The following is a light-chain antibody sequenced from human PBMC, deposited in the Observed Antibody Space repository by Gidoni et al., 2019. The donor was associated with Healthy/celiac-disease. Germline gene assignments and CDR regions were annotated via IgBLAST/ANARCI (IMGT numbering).Light chain of an antibody. Sequence: EIVLTQSPATLSLSPGERATLSCRASQSVSSYLAWYQQKPGQAPRLLIDDASNRATGIPARFSGSGSGTDFTLTISSLEPEDFAVYYCQQRSNWPSMYTFGQGTKLEIK. CDR3: QQRSNWPSMYT. CDR2: DAS. V-gene: IGKV3-11*01. CDR1: QSVSSY. J-gene: IGKJ2*01.